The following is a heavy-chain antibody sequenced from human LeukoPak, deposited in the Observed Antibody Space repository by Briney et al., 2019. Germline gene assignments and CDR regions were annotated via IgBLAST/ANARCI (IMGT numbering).Heavy chain of an antibody. D-gene: IGHD3-22*01. CDR2: INPSGGDT. CDR3: SQYDTSSVLTGY. J-gene: IGHJ4*02. V-gene: IGHV1-46*01. CDR1: GYTFTSYY. Sequence: ASVKVSCKASGYTFTSYYMHWVRQAPGQGREWMGIINPSGGDTSYAQKFQGRLTMTRDTSTNTVYMELTSLRSEDTAVYYCSQYDTSSVLTGYWGQGTLVTVSS.